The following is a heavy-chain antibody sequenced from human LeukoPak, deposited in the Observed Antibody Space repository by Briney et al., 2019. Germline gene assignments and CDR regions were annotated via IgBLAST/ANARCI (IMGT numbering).Heavy chain of an antibody. V-gene: IGHV1-2*02. J-gene: IGHJ4*02. CDR1: GYTFTGYG. CDR2: INPNSGGT. Sequence: GASVKVSCKASGYTFTGYGISWVRQAPGQGLEWMGWINPNSGGTNYAQKFQGRVTMTRDTSISTAYMELSRLRSDDTAVYYCARVVGVVPAAYFDYWGRGTLVTVSS. D-gene: IGHD2-2*01. CDR3: ARVVGVVPAAYFDY.